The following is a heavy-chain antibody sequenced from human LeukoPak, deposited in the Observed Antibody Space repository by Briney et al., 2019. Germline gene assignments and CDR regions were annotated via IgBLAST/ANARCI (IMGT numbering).Heavy chain of an antibody. V-gene: IGHV3-23*01. J-gene: IGHJ5*01. CDR1: GFTFSSFA. D-gene: IGHD4-17*01. CDR2: ITSSQGRA. Sequence: PGRSLRLSCAASGFTFSSFAMTWVRQAPGKGLEWVASITSSQGRAYTTDSVKGRFTISRDNSQSTLYLQMNNLRVEDTAVYYCSKDPNGDYIGAFDSWGQGTLVTVSS. CDR3: SKDPNGDYIGAFDS.